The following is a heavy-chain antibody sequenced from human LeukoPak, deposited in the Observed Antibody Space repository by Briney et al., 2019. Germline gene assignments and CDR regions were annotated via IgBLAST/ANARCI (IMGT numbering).Heavy chain of an antibody. D-gene: IGHD6-13*01. J-gene: IGHJ3*02. CDR3: ARGKLRIAAAPFDI. CDR1: GGSISSFY. V-gene: IGHV4-34*01. Sequence: SETLSLTCTVSGGSISSFYWSWIRQPPGKGLEWIGEINHSGSTNYNPSLKSRVTISVDTSKNQFSLKLSSVTAADTAVYYCARGKLRIAAAPFDIWGQGTMVTVSS. CDR2: INHSGST.